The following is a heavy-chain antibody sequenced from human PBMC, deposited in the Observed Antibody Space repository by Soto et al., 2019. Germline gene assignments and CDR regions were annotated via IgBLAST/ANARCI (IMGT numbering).Heavy chain of an antibody. CDR1: GYTFTSYY. CDR3: ARNSNYDGPNYYYYGMDV. V-gene: IGHV1-46*01. CDR2: INPSGGST. J-gene: IGHJ6*02. Sequence: QVQLVQSGAEVKKPGASVKVSCKASGYTFTSYYMHWVRQAPGQGLEWMGIINPSGGSTSYAQKVQGRVTMTRDTSTSTVYMELSSLRYEETAVYYCARNSNYDGPNYYYYGMDVWGQGTTVTVSS. D-gene: IGHD4-4*01.